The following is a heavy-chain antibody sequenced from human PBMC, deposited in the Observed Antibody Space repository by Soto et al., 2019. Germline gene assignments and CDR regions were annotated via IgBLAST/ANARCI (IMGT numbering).Heavy chain of an antibody. D-gene: IGHD1-26*01. V-gene: IGHV4-34*01. CDR2: INHSGST. CDR3: ARERRVGATVRPFDY. CDR1: GGSFSGYY. Sequence: SETLSLTCAVYGGSFSGYYWSWIRQPPGKGLEWIGEINHSGSTNYNPSLKSRVTISVDTSKNQFSLKLSSVTAADTAVYYCARERRVGATVRPFDYWGQGTLVTVSS. J-gene: IGHJ4*02.